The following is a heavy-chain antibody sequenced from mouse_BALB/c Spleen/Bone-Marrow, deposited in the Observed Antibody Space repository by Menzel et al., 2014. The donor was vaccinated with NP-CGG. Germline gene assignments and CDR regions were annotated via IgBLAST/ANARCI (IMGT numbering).Heavy chain of an antibody. CDR1: GYTFTSYW. CDR2: INPSTDYT. D-gene: IGHD1-1*01. CDR3: ARRAYGGSYGFAY. V-gene: IGHV1-7*01. J-gene: IGHJ3*01. Sequence: VQLKESGAELANPGASLKMSCKASGYTFTSYWMHWVKQRPGQGLEWIGYINPSTDYTEYNQKFKDKATLTADKSSSTAFMQLSSLTSEDSAVYYCARRAYGGSYGFAYWGQGTLVTVSA.